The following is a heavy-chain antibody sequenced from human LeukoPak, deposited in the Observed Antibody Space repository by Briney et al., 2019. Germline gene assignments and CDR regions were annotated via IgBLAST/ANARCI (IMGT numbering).Heavy chain of an antibody. Sequence: PGGSLRLSCAASGFTFSSYAMHWVRQAPGKGLEWVAVISYDGSSKYYADSVKGRFTISRDNSKNTLYLQMNSLRAEDTAVYYCAREALITIFGVVIHPYYFDYWGQGTLVTVSS. CDR1: GFTFSSYA. CDR3: AREALITIFGVVIHPYYFDY. J-gene: IGHJ4*02. CDR2: ISYDGSSK. D-gene: IGHD3-3*01. V-gene: IGHV3-30-3*01.